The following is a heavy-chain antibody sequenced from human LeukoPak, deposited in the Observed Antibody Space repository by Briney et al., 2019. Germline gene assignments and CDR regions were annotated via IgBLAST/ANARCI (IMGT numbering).Heavy chain of an antibody. V-gene: IGHV4-59*12. CDR2: FYYSGIT. CDR3: ARERAAKTRFDY. Sequence: AETLSLTCTVSGSSISTYYWSWIRQPPGKGLEWIGYFYYSGITNYNPSLKSRVTISVDTSKNQFSLRLSSVTAADTAVYYCARERAAKTRFDYWGQGTLVT. D-gene: IGHD1-1*01. J-gene: IGHJ4*02. CDR1: GSSISTYY.